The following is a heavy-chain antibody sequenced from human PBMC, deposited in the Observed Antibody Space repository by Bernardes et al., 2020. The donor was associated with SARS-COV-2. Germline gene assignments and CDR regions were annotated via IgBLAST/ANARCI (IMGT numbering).Heavy chain of an antibody. V-gene: IGHV1-3*04. CDR3: SRSAQRGTSLLDY. CDR1: GFNFTDSV. Sequence: ASVKVPCRAAGFNFTDSVIQWLRQAPGQRPEWLGWIKIISGNTVYSEKFQGRVTITRDTNTKTADLAMNTLTAKDTAVYYWSRSAQRGTSLLDYWGQGTKVTVSS. D-gene: IGHD1-7*01. J-gene: IGHJ4*02. CDR2: IKIISGNT.